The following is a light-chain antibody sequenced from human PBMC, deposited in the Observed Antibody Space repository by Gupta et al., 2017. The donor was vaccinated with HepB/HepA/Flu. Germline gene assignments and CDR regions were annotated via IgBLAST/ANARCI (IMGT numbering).Light chain of an antibody. J-gene: IGLJ3*02. CDR3: SSYTGSSTTYWV. V-gene: IGLV2-14*03. CDR1: SGDVGGYNY. CDR2: DVS. Sequence: QSALTQPASVSGSPGQSITISCTGTSGDVGGYNYVSWYQQHPGKAPKLMIYDVSNRPSGVSNRFSGSKSGNTASLTISGLQAEDEADYYCSSYTGSSTTYWVVGGGTKLTVL.